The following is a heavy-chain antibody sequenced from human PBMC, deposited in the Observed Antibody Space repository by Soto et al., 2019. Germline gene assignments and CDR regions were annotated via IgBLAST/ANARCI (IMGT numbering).Heavy chain of an antibody. CDR1: GGSFSGYY. CDR2: INHSGST. J-gene: IGHJ6*02. CDR3: ARGRSSSSWYWGHYGMDV. V-gene: IGHV4-34*01. D-gene: IGHD6-13*01. Sequence: LTCAVYGGSFSGYYWSWIRQPPGKGLEWIGEINHSGSTNYNPSLKSRVTISVDTSKNQFSLKLSSVTAADTAVYYCARGRSSSSWYWGHYGMDVWGQGTTVTVSS.